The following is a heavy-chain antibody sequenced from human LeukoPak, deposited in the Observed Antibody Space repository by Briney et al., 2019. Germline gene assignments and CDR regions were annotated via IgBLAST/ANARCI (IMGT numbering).Heavy chain of an antibody. CDR3: ARTKGHYYDSSGYSEFDY. CDR1: RFTFSSYS. Sequence: GGSLRLSCAASRFTFSSYSMNWVRQAPGKGLEWVSSISSSSSYIYYADSVKGRFTISRDNAKNSLYLQMNSLRAEDTAVYYCARTKGHYYDSSGYSEFDYWGQGTLVTVSS. D-gene: IGHD3-22*01. CDR2: ISSSSSYI. J-gene: IGHJ4*02. V-gene: IGHV3-21*01.